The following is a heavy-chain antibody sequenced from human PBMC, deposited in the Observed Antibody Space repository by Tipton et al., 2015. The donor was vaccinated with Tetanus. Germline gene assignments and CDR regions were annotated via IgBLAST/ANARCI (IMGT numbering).Heavy chain of an antibody. CDR2: IYSGGST. J-gene: IGHJ5*02. D-gene: IGHD4-11*01. V-gene: IGHV3-66*01. CDR1: GFTFSSYW. Sequence: SLRLSCAASGFTFSSYWMHWVRQAPGKGLVWVSVIYSGGSTYYADSVKGRFTISRDNSKNTLYLQMNSLRAEDTAVYYCARSSDYSNAAAWGQGTLVTVSS. CDR3: ARSSDYSNAAA.